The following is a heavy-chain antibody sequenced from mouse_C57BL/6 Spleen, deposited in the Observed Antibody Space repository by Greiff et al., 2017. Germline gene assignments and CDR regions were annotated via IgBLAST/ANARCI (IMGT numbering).Heavy chain of an antibody. D-gene: IGHD2-14*01. J-gene: IGHJ4*01. CDR2: IDPETGGT. CDR3: TRRGTEKAMDY. Sequence: VKLQESGAELVRPGASVTLSCKASGYTFTDYEMHWVKQTPVHGLEWIGAIDPETGGTAYNQKFKGKAILTADKSSSTAYMELRSLTSEDSAVYYCTRRGTEKAMDYWGQGTSVTVSS. V-gene: IGHV1-15*01. CDR1: GYTFTDYE.